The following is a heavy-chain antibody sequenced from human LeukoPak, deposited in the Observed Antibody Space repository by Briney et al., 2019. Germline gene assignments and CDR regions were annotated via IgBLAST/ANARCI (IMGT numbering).Heavy chain of an antibody. CDR2: IYSSETT. CDR1: GGSMTGYY. J-gene: IGHJ3*02. CDR3: ARRNDFNI. Sequence: SETLSLPRTVSGGSMTGYYWSWIRQPPGKGLEWIGYIYSSETTNYKPSLKSRVTISTDTPKNQFSLNLTSVTASDTAIYYCARRNDFNIWSQGTMATAPS. V-gene: IGHV4-4*08.